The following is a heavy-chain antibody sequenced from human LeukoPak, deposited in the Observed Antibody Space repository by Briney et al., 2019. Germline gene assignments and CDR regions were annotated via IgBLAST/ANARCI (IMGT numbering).Heavy chain of an antibody. J-gene: IGHJ3*01. V-gene: IGHV4-4*09. CDR1: GDSLSNYY. CDR2: IYTSGRT. Sequence: SETLSLTCAVSGDSLSNYYWRWIRQPPGKGLEWIGYIYTSGRTHYNPSLKTRLPISIHTPKHHVSLNQSSVSAADTAVYYCAGTPYCSSDNCYRFYNGNDAFDVWGQGTKVPVSS. CDR3: AGTPYCSSDNCYRFYNGNDAFDV. D-gene: IGHD2-2*01.